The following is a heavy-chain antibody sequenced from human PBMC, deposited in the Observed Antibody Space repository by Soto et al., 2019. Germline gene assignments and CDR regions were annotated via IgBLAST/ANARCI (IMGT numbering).Heavy chain of an antibody. CDR2: MNPNSGNT. Sequence: ASVKVSCKASGYTFTSYDINWVRQATGQGLEWMGWMNPNSGNTGYAQKFQGRVTITRDTSASTAYMELSSLRSEDTAVYYCARDRGRLNYYDSSGYYPPDAFDIWGQGTMVTVSS. V-gene: IGHV1-8*01. J-gene: IGHJ3*02. CDR1: GYTFTSYD. CDR3: ARDRGRLNYYDSSGYYPPDAFDI. D-gene: IGHD3-22*01.